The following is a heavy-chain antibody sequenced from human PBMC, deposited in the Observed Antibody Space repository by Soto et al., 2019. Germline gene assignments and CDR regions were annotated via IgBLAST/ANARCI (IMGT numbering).Heavy chain of an antibody. J-gene: IGHJ4*02. CDR1: GGSISNYY. CDR2: IYYSGST. V-gene: IGHV4-59*01. CDR3: ARRYGPSFDY. Sequence: QVQLQESGPGLVKPSETLSLTCTVSGGSISNYYWSWIRQPPGKGLEWIGYIYYSGSTNYNPSLKVRVTISVDTSKNQCSLRLSSVTAADTAVYYCARRYGPSFDYWGQGTLVTVSS. D-gene: IGHD4-17*01.